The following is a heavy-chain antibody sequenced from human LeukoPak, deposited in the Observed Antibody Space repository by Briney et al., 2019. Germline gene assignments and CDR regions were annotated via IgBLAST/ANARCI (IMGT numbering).Heavy chain of an antibody. CDR2: IYPGDSDI. J-gene: IGHJ4*02. D-gene: IGHD3-10*01. V-gene: IGHV5-51*01. CDR3: ARPWGSGAIYGSTPFDY. CDR1: GYRFTNYW. Sequence: KNGESLKISCKGSGYRFTNYWIGWVRQMPGKGLEWMAIIYPGDSDIRYSPSFQGQVTISADKSINTAYLQWSSLKASDTAMYFCARPWGSGAIYGSTPFDYWGQGTLVTVSA.